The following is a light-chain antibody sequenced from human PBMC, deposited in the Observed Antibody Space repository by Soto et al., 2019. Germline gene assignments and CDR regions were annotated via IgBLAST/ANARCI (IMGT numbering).Light chain of an antibody. J-gene: IGKJ1*01. CDR2: CAS. Sequence: EIVMTQSPAPLSVFPGERATLSCRARPSVSSNLAWYQQKPGHAPRCLIYCASSRPTGIPARFSGSGSGTEFTLTISSLQSEAFAVYYCQHYNNWPRTFGQGTKVEIK. V-gene: IGKV3-15*01. CDR1: PSVSSN. CDR3: QHYNNWPRT.